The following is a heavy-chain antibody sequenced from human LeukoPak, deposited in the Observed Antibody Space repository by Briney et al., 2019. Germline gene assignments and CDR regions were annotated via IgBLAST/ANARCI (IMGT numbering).Heavy chain of an antibody. CDR3: ARSDYNDYRGLGC. J-gene: IGHJ4*02. CDR2: IIPSSGST. CDR1: GYAFTSYH. V-gene: IGHV1-46*01. Sequence: ASVKVSCKASGYAFTSYHIHWMRQAPGQGLGWMGIIIPSSGSTTYAQKFQGRVTMTRDTSTSTVYMELSSLTSDDTAVYFCARSDYNDYRGLGCWGQGTLVTVSS. D-gene: IGHD4-11*01.